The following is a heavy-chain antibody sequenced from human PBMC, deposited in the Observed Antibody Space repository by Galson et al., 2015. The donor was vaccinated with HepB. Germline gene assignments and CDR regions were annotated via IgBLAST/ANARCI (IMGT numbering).Heavy chain of an antibody. CDR2: ISGGGGNT. CDR1: GFTFTSYA. CDR3: AKDASGAVFTPIKN. V-gene: IGHV3-23*01. Sequence: SLRLSCAASGFTFTSYAMSWVRQAPGKGLEWVSAISGGGGNTYYDGSVKGRFTITRDDSKNTLFLHMNSLRAEDTAVYYCAKDASGAVFTPIKNWGQGTLVTVSS. J-gene: IGHJ4*02.